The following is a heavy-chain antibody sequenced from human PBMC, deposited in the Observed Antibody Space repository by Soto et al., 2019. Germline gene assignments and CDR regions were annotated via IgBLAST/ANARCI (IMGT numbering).Heavy chain of an antibody. CDR2: FDPEDGET. CDR1: GYTLTELS. J-gene: IGHJ5*02. CDR3: AIQFTARLLETWFDP. Sequence: ASVKASCKVSGYTLTELSMHWVRQAPGKGLEWMGGFDPEDGETIYAQKFQGRVTMTEDTSTDTAYMELSSLRSEDTAVYYCAIQFTARLLETWFDPWGQGTLVTVSS. V-gene: IGHV1-24*01. D-gene: IGHD5-18*01.